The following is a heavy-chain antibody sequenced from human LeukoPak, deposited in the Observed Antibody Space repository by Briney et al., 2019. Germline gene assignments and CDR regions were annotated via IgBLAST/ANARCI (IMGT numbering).Heavy chain of an antibody. CDR1: GFTFSSYA. J-gene: IGHJ5*02. CDR3: AKDRREGSSGRLVVGWFDP. D-gene: IGHD6-19*01. Sequence: GGSLRLSCAASGFTFSSYATSWVRQAPGKGLEWVSAISGSGGSTYYADSVKGRFTISRDNSKNTLYLQMNSLRAEDTAVYYCAKDRREGSSGRLVVGWFDPWGQGTLVTVSS. CDR2: ISGSGGST. V-gene: IGHV3-23*01.